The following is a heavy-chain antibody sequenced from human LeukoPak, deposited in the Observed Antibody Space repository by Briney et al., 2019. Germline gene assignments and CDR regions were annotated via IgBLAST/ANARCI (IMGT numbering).Heavy chain of an antibody. V-gene: IGHV1-2*02. Sequence: ASVKVSCKVSGYTLTGLSMHWARQAPGQGLEWMRWINPNSGGTNYAQKLQGRVTMTTDTSTSTAYMELRSLRSDDTAVYYCARDRYYDSSGYRDYWGQGTLVTVSS. D-gene: IGHD3-22*01. CDR2: INPNSGGT. J-gene: IGHJ4*02. CDR3: ARDRYYDSSGYRDY. CDR1: GYTLTGLS.